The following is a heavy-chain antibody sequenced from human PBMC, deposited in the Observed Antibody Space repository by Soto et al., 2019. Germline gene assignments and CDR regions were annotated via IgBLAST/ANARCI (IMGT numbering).Heavy chain of an antibody. D-gene: IGHD4-17*01. CDR2: ISAYNGNT. CDR1: GYTFTSYY. Sequence: ASVKVSCKASGYTFTSYYMHWVRQAPGQGLEWMGWISAYNGNTNYAQKLQGRVTMTTDTSTSTAYMELRSLRSDDTAVYYCARGGGDYHTYYYYGMDVWGQGTTVTV. CDR3: ARGGGDYHTYYYYGMDV. J-gene: IGHJ6*02. V-gene: IGHV1-18*04.